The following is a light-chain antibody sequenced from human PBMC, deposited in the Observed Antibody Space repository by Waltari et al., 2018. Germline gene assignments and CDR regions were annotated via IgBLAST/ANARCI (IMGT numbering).Light chain of an antibody. J-gene: IGKJ4*01. V-gene: IGKV3-11*01. CDR3: QQRTNWPPNT. Sequence: VLTQYPATRSLSPGDRATLSCRASQSVGKSLAWFQQKPGQAPRLLIYDASIRATGIPPRFRGSGSGTDFTLTISSLEPEDFAVYYCQQRTNWPPNTFGGGTKVEIK. CDR2: DAS. CDR1: QSVGKS.